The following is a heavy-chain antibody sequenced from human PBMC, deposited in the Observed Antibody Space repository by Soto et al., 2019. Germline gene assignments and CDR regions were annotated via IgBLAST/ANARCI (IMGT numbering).Heavy chain of an antibody. CDR2: IRGDGSRE. D-gene: IGHD4-17*01. V-gene: IGHV3-7*05. CDR3: ARDVNYGDGTAYYDAFDI. Sequence: DVQLVESGGDLVQPGGSLRLSCAASGFTFGNYWMAWVHQAPGKGLEWVANIRGDGSREYYLDSVRGRFSVSRDNAQESLYLQMTGLRVEDTAVYYCARDVNYGDGTAYYDAFDIWGQGTVVTVSS. J-gene: IGHJ3*02. CDR1: GFTFGNYW.